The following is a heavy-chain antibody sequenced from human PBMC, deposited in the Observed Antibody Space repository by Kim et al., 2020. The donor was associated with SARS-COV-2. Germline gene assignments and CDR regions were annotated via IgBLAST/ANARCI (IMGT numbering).Heavy chain of an antibody. CDR3: AKDHPSSGWPTFDS. V-gene: IGHV3-23*05. D-gene: IGHD6-19*01. CDR2: VNNNNNP. CDR1: GFTFSRSA. Sequence: GGSLRLSCAASGFTFSRSAMSWVRQVPGKGLEWIASVNNNNNPYYADSVKGRFTVSRDITTDTLYLQMNSLIADDTALYYCAKDHPSSGWPTFDSWGQGT. J-gene: IGHJ4*02.